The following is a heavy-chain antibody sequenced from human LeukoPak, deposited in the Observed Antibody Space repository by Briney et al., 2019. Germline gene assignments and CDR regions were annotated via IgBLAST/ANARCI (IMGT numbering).Heavy chain of an antibody. CDR2: IENSGRT. D-gene: IGHD4-23*01. J-gene: IGHJ4*02. CDR1: GGSITSDY. V-gene: IGHV4-59*01. Sequence: SETLSLTCIVSGGSITSDYWSLIRQPPGKGLEWIGYIENSGRTEYNPSLMSRITISVDTSKIQFSLMLSPVTAADTAVYYCARGRYGGYFDCWGQGTLVTVSS. CDR3: ARGRYGGYFDC.